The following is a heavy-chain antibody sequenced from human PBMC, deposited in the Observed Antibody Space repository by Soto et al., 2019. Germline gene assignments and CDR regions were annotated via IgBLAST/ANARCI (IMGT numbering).Heavy chain of an antibody. J-gene: IGHJ6*02. CDR1: GGTFSSYA. CDR2: IIPIFGTA. CDR3: AREGSCSGGSCYSGYYYGMDV. D-gene: IGHD2-15*01. V-gene: IGHV1-69*01. Sequence: QVQLVQSGAEVKKPGSSVKVSCKASGGTFSSYAISWVRQAPGQGLEWMGGIIPIFGTANYAQEFQGRVTITADESTSTAYMELSSLRSEDTAVYYCAREGSCSGGSCYSGYYYGMDVWGQGTTVTVSS.